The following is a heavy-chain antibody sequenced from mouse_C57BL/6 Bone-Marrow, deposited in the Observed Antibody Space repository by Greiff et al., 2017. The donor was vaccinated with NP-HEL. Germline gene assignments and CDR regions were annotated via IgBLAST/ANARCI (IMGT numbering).Heavy chain of an antibody. V-gene: IGHV1-85*01. D-gene: IGHD2-3*01. CDR3: ARQLYD. CDR1: GYTFTSYD. J-gene: IGHJ2*01. Sequence: VKLVESGPELVKPGASVKLSCKASGYTFTSYDINWVKQRPGQGLEWIGRIYPRDGSTKYNEKFKGKATLTVDTSSSTAYMELHSLTSEDSAVYFCARQLYDWGQGTTLTVSS. CDR2: IYPRDGST.